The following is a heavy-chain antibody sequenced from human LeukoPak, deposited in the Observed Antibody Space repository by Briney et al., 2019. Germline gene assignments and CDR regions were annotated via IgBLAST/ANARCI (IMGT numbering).Heavy chain of an antibody. V-gene: IGHV3-23*01. CDR1: GFTFSSYG. D-gene: IGHD6-13*01. CDR2: ISGSGGST. Sequence: SGGSLRLSCAASGFTFSSYGMSWVRQAPGKGLEWVSAISGSGGSTYYADSVKGRFTISRDNSKNTLYLQMNSLRAEDTAVYYCAKDGWAAGQNQPDYWGQGTLVTVSS. CDR3: AKDGWAAGQNQPDY. J-gene: IGHJ4*02.